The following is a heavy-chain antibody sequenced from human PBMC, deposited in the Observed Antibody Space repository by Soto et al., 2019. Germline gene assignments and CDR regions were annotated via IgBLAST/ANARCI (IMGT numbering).Heavy chain of an antibody. D-gene: IGHD2-21*01. CDR3: AKDAQPAVSIRPPDF. J-gene: IGHJ4*01. CDR2: ISHDGSDK. CDR1: GFTFTTYG. Sequence: QVQLVESGGGVVQPGTSLRLSCAASGFTFTTYGMHWVRQAPGKGLEWVALISHDGSDKYYADSVKGRFTISRDNSKNTLSLQMNSLSVEDTAVYFCAKDAQPAVSIRPPDFWGQGTLVTVSS. V-gene: IGHV3-30*18.